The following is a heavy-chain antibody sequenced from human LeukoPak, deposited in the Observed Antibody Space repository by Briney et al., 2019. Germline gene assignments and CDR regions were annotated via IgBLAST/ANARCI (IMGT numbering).Heavy chain of an antibody. CDR3: ARHYGSGNPDAFDI. Sequence: SETLSLTCTASGGSISSYYWSWIRQPPGKGLKWIGYIYYNGNTNYNPSLKSRLTISVDTSKNQFSLKLSSVTAADTAVYYCARHYGSGNPDAFDIWGQGTMVIVSS. D-gene: IGHD3-10*01. CDR1: GGSISSYY. J-gene: IGHJ3*02. V-gene: IGHV4-59*08. CDR2: IYYNGNT.